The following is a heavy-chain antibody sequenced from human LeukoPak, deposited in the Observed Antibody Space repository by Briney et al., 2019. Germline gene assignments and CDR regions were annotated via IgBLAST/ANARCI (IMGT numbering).Heavy chain of an antibody. Sequence: PSETLSLTCTVSGGSISSGSYYWSWIRQPAGKGLEWIGRIYTSGSTNYNPSLKSRVTISVDTSKNQFSLKLSSVTAADTAVYYCARVGDVLLWFGESNWFDPWGQGTLVTVSS. CDR2: IYTSGST. D-gene: IGHD3-10*01. V-gene: IGHV4-61*02. J-gene: IGHJ5*02. CDR3: ARVGDVLLWFGESNWFDP. CDR1: GGSISSGSYY.